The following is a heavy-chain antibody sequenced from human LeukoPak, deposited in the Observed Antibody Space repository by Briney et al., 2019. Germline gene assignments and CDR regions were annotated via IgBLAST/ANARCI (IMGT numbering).Heavy chain of an antibody. CDR1: GFTFSSYA. V-gene: IGHV3-23*01. J-gene: IGHJ4*02. CDR2: ITASGTST. CDR3: AKGPRRYCTGGSCYSGWYFDC. D-gene: IGHD2-15*01. Sequence: GGSLRLSCAASGFTFSSYAMSWVRQAPGKGLEWVSGITASGTSTYYADSVKGRFTISRDNSKNTLYLQMNSLRAEDTAVYYCAKGPRRYCTGGSCYSGWYFDCWGQGTLVTVSS.